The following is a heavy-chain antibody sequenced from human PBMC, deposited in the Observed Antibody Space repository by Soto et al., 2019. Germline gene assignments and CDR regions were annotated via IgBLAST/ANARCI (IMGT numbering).Heavy chain of an antibody. CDR1: GDSVSSNSAA. CDR3: ARDLTAVAGTPLYFDY. Sequence: PSQTLSLTCAISGDSVSSNSAAWNWIRQSPSRGLEWPGRTYYRSKWYNDYAVSVKSRITINPDTSKNQFSLQPNSVTPEDTAVYYCARDLTAVAGTPLYFDYWGQGTLVTVSS. CDR2: TYYRSKWYN. D-gene: IGHD6-19*01. J-gene: IGHJ4*02. V-gene: IGHV6-1*01.